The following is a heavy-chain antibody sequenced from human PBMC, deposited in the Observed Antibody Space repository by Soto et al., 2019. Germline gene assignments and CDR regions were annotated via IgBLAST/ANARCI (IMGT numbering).Heavy chain of an antibody. CDR1: GGTFSSYT. V-gene: IGHV1-69*02. Sequence: QVQLVQSGAEVKKPGSSVKVSCKASGGTFSSYTISWVRQAPGQGLEWMGRIIPILGIANYAQKFQGRVTITADKSTSTAYRELSSLRSEDTAVYYCARGLNGDYHWYFDLWGRGTLVTVSS. CDR2: IIPILGIA. D-gene: IGHD4-17*01. J-gene: IGHJ2*01. CDR3: ARGLNGDYHWYFDL.